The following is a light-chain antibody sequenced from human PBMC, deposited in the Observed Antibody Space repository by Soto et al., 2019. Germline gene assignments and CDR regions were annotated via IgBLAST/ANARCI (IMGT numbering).Light chain of an antibody. CDR1: SSDVGGYNY. J-gene: IGLJ1*01. V-gene: IGLV2-14*01. CDR3: SSYTSSSTV. CDR2: DVS. Sequence: QFVLTQPASVPGSPGQSITISCTGTSSDVGGYNYVSWYQQHPGKAPKLVIYDVSNRPSGVSNRFSGSKSGNTASLTISGLQAEDEADYYCSSYTSSSTVFGTGTKVTVL.